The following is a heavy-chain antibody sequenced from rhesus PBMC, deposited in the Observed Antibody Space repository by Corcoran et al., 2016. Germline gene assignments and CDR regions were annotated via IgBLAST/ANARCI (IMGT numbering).Heavy chain of an antibody. CDR1: GGPISRSNW. CDR2: IHSNTEST. V-gene: IGHV4S18*01. Sequence: QVQLQESGPGLVKPSETLSLTCAVLGGPISRSNWWSGIRQPPGKGLELIGGIHSNTESTNYNPSLKNRVTISKDTSKIQFSLKLSSVTAADTAVYYCARDTANRGVYWCQGVLVTVSS. D-gene: IGHD3-34*01. J-gene: IGHJ4*01. CDR3: ARDTANRGVY.